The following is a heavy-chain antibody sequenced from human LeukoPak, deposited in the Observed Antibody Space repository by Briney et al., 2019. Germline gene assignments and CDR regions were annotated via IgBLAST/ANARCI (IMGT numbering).Heavy chain of an antibody. D-gene: IGHD2-2*01. CDR3: TRHPPIPAFENGLDV. CDR2: IHYTGPT. V-gene: IGHV4-59*08. CDR1: GGSVTGYY. J-gene: IGHJ6*02. Sequence: PSETLSLTCTVSGGSVTGYYWSWIRQSPGKGLEWIGYIHYTGPTIYNPSLKSRVTISVDTSKDQFSLRLNSVTAADTAVYYCTRHPPIPAFENGLDVWGQGTKVTVSS.